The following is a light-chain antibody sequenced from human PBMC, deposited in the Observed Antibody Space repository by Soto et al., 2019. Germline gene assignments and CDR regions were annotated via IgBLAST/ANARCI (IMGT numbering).Light chain of an antibody. CDR2: KAS. CDR1: QPLXSW. J-gene: IGKJ1*01. Sequence: MQVTQSPSSLCGSGGDRVTITCQARQPLXSWLVWYQQKPGKAPKILXDKASTLKRGGPSRFSGSGSATEFTLPISSLQPYDFATYYFQHYNSYSEAFGQGTKVDI. CDR3: QHYNSYSEA. V-gene: IGKV1-5*03.